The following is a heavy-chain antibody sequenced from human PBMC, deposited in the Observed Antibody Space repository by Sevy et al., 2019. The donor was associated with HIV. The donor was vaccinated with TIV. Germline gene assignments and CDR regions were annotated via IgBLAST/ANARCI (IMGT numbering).Heavy chain of an antibody. Sequence: GESLKISCAASGFTFSSYWMSWVRQAPGKGLEWVANIKQDGSEKYYVDSVKGRFTISRDNAKNSLYLQMNSLGAEDTAVYYCARDRYWDIGDYWGQGTLVTVSS. J-gene: IGHJ4*02. CDR3: ARDRYWDIGDY. D-gene: IGHD1-20*01. CDR2: IKQDGSEK. CDR1: GFTFSSYW. V-gene: IGHV3-7*01.